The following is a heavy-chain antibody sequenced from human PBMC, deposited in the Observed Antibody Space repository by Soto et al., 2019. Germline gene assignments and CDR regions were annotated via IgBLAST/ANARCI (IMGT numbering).Heavy chain of an antibody. CDR3: ASNNRASYHFDY. CDR2: IIPIFGTT. J-gene: IGHJ4*02. D-gene: IGHD3-16*02. V-gene: IGHV1-69*06. Sequence: QVRLVQSGAEVKKTGSSVKVSCKASGGTYRSYAISWVRQAPGQGLEWTGGIIPIFGTTNYAQKFQDRVTITADKSTSTSYMDINSLRSDETAVYYCASNNRASYHFDYWGEGTMVTVSS. CDR1: GGTYRSYA.